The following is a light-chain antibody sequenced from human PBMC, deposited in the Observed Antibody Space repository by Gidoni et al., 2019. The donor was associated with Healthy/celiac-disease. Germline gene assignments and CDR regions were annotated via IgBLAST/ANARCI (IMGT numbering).Light chain of an antibody. Sequence: DIQLTQSPSFLSASVGDRVTITCRASQGISSYLAWYQQKPGKAPKLLIYAASTLQSGVPSRFSGSGSGTEFTLTISSLQPEDFATYYCQQLNSYLQFFGPGTKVEIK. CDR1: QGISSY. J-gene: IGKJ3*01. V-gene: IGKV1-9*01. CDR3: QQLNSYLQF. CDR2: AAS.